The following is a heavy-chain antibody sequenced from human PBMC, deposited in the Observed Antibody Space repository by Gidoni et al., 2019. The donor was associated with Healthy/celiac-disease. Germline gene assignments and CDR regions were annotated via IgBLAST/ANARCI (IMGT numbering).Heavy chain of an antibody. CDR1: GYTFTGYY. Sequence: QVQLVQSGAEVKKPGASVKVSCKASGYTFTGYYMHWVRQAPGQGLEWMGWINPNSGGTNYAQKFQGRVTMTRDTSISTAYMELSRLRSDDTAVYYCARVPLTQVGYSSGWDYWGQGTLVTVSS. V-gene: IGHV1-2*02. CDR3: ARVPLTQVGYSSGWDY. CDR2: INPNSGGT. J-gene: IGHJ4*02. D-gene: IGHD6-19*01.